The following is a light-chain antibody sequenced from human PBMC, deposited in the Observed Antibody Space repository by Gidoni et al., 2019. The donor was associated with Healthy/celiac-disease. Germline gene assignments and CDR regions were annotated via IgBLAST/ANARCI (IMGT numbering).Light chain of an antibody. CDR2: WAS. Sequence: DIVFTKSPDSLAVSLGERATINCKSSKSVLYSSNNKNYLAWYQQKPGQPPKLLIYWASTRESGVPDRFSGSGSGTDFTLTISSLQAEDVAVYYCQQYYSTPLTFGGGTKVEIK. CDR1: KSVLYSSNNKNY. V-gene: IGKV4-1*01. J-gene: IGKJ4*01. CDR3: QQYYSTPLT.